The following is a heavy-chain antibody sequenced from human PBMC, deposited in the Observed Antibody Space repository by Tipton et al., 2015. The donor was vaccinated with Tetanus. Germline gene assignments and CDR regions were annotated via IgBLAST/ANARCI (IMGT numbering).Heavy chain of an antibody. V-gene: IGHV4-4*02. CDR3: ARHLTYTYTSRYFDY. Sequence: TLSLTCTVSGGSIRSSNWWSWVRQTPGKGLEWIGEIYHSGTTNYSPSLKSRVTMSVDTSRNQFSLNLTSVTAADTAVYYCARHLTYTYTSRYFDYWGLGTLVTVSS. CDR1: GGSIRSSNW. D-gene: IGHD5-18*01. CDR2: IYHSGTT. J-gene: IGHJ4*02.